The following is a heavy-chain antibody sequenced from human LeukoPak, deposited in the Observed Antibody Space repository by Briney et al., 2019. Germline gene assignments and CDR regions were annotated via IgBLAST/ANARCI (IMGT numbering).Heavy chain of an antibody. CDR2: IFYSGST. J-gene: IGHJ4*02. CDR3: ARRITTSGWYRDDY. Sequence: SETLSLTCTVSGGSINSYYWSWIRQPPGKGLEWIGDIFYSGSTNYNPSLKSRVTISVDTPKNQFALKLSSVTAADTAIYYCARRITTSGWYRDDYWGQGTLVTVSS. CDR1: GGSINSYY. V-gene: IGHV4-59*08. D-gene: IGHD6-19*01.